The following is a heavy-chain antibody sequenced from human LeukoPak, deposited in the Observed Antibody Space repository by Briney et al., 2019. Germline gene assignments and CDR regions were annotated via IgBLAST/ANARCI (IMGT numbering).Heavy chain of an antibody. CDR2: IYYRGST. V-gene: IGHV4-59*07. CDR3: ARRVEMATIIYYYYYMDV. CDR1: GGSISSYY. D-gene: IGHD5-24*01. J-gene: IGHJ6*03. Sequence: SDTLSLTCTVSGGSISSYYWSWIRRPTGKGLEWIGYIYYRGSTNYNPSLKSRVTISVDTSKNQFSLKLRSVTAADPAVYYCARRVEMATIIYYYYYMDVWGKGTTVSVPS.